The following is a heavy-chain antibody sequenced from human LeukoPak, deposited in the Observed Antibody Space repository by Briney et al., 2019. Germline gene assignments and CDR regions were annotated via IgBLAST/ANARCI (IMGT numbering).Heavy chain of an antibody. Sequence: SVKVSCKACGRTFNSYAISWVRQAPGKGFEWMGGITPLLGTANHAQKLQGRVTITADESTRTAYVELSSLRSEDTAVYYCAKAGGITMVRGVPYYYYYYRMDVWGKGTTVTVSS. V-gene: IGHV1-69*01. CDR2: ITPLLGTA. D-gene: IGHD3-10*01. CDR1: GRTFNSYA. J-gene: IGHJ6*04. CDR3: AKAGGITMVRGVPYYYYYYRMDV.